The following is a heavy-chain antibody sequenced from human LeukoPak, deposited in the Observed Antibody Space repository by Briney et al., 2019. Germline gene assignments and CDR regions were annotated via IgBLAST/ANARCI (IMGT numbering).Heavy chain of an antibody. J-gene: IGHJ6*03. CDR2: IIPIFGTA. V-gene: IGHV1-69*05. CDR3: ARGVEYSSSSSPYYYYYMDV. Sequence: SVKVSCKASGGTFSSYAISWVRQAPGQGLEWMGGIIPIFGTANYAQKFQGRVTITTDESTSTAYMELSSLRSEDTAAYYCARGVEYSSSSSPYYYYYMDVWGKGTTVTVSS. D-gene: IGHD6-6*01. CDR1: GGTFSSYA.